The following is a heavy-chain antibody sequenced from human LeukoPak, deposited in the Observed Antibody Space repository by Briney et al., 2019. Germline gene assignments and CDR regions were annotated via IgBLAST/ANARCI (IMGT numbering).Heavy chain of an antibody. J-gene: IGHJ6*03. CDR1: GGSFSIYG. CDR2: IIPVYGTT. V-gene: IGHV1-69*05. D-gene: IGHD1-1*01. CDR3: ATNLLVEYWITYMDV. Sequence: ASVKVSCKASGGSFSIYGVTWVRQAPGQGLEWMGGIIPVYGTTNYAQKFQGRLTITTDESTSTVYMELSSLTSEDTAIYYCATNLLVEYWITYMDVWGKGTTVTVSS.